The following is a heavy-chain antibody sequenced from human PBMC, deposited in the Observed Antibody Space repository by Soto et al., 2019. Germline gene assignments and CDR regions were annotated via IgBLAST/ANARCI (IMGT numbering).Heavy chain of an antibody. V-gene: IGHV4-4*02. CDR3: ARVSSGGFGLTNWFDP. J-gene: IGHJ5*02. CDR2: IYHSGST. Sequence: SETLSLTCAVSGGSISSSNWWSWVRQPPGKGLEWIGEIYHSGSTNYNPSLKSRVTISVDKSKNQFSLKLSSVTAADTAVYYCARVSSGGFGLTNWFDPWGQGTLVTVSS. CDR1: GGSISSSNW. D-gene: IGHD6-25*01.